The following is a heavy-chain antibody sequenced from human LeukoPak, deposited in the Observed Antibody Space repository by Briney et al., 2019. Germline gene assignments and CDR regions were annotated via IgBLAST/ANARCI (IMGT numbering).Heavy chain of an antibody. J-gene: IGHJ4*02. CDR3: ARAHRSGSLDN. D-gene: IGHD1-26*01. Sequence: GGSLRLSCAASGFTFSSYWVHGVRQPPARGLVWVSRINTDGSTTGYADAVKGRFTISRDNAKNTLYLQMNSLRAEDTAVYYCARAHRSGSLDNWGQGTLVTVSS. CDR1: GFTFSSYW. V-gene: IGHV3-74*01. CDR2: INTDGSTT.